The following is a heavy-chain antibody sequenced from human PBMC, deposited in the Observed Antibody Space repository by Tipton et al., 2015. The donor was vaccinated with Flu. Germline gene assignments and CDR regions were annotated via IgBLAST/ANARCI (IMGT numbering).Heavy chain of an antibody. CDR1: GGSFSGYY. Sequence: GLVKPSETLSLTCAVYGGSFSGYYWSWIRQPPGKGLEWIGEINHSGSTNYNPSLKSRVTISVDTSKNHFSLKLSSVTAADTAVYYCARANRIPYNWKLSYYYYYMDVWGKGTTVTVSS. D-gene: IGHD1-20*01. V-gene: IGHV4-34*01. CDR3: ARANRIPYNWKLSYYYYYMDV. J-gene: IGHJ6*03. CDR2: INHSGST.